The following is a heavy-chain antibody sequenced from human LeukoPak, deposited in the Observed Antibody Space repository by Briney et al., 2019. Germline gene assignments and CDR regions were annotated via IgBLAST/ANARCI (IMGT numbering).Heavy chain of an antibody. Sequence: ASVKVSCKASGYTFTGYYMHWVRQAPGQGLEWVGWINPNSGGTNYAQKFQGWVTMTRDTSISTAYMELSRLRSDDTAVYYCARDYAAGATTVAFDIWGQGTMVTVSS. J-gene: IGHJ3*02. CDR1: GYTFTGYY. D-gene: IGHD1-26*01. CDR3: ARDYAAGATTVAFDI. CDR2: INPNSGGT. V-gene: IGHV1-2*04.